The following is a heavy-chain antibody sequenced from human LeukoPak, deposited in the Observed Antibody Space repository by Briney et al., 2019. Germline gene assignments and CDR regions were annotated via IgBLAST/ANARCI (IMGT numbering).Heavy chain of an antibody. J-gene: IGHJ6*03. CDR3: ARVPIVVVPPDYYYYYMDV. D-gene: IGHD2-2*01. V-gene: IGHV1-18*01. CDR1: GYTSTSYG. Sequence: ASVKVSCKASGYTSTSYGISWVRQAPGQGLEWMGWISAYNGNTNYAQKLQGRVTMTTDTSTSTAYMELRSLRSDDTAVYYCARVPIVVVPPDYYYYYMDVWGKGTTVTVSS. CDR2: ISAYNGNT.